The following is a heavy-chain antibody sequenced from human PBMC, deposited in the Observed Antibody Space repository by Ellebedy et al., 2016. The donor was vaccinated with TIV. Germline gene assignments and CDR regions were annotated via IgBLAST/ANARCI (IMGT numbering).Heavy chain of an antibody. CDR1: GYTLTELS. V-gene: IGHV1-2*04. CDR2: INPNSGGT. CDR3: ARDGGSYSDFDY. Sequence: AASVKVSCKVSGYTLTELSMHWVRQAPGQGLEWMGWINPNSGGTNYAQKFQGWVTMTRDTSISTAYMELSRLRSDDTAVYYCARDGGSYSDFDYWGQGTLVTVSS. J-gene: IGHJ4*02. D-gene: IGHD1-26*01.